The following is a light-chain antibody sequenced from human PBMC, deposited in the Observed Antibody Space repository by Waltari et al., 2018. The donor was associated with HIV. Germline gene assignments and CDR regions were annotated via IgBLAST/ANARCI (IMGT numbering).Light chain of an antibody. CDR2: GAS. Sequence: EIVMTQSPATLSVSPGERATLSCRASQSVSSNLAWYQQKLGQAPRLLIYGASTRATGIPARFSGSGSGTEFTLTISSLQSEDFVVYYCQQYNNWPGTFGQGTKVEIK. CDR1: QSVSSN. J-gene: IGKJ1*01. CDR3: QQYNNWPGT. V-gene: IGKV3-15*01.